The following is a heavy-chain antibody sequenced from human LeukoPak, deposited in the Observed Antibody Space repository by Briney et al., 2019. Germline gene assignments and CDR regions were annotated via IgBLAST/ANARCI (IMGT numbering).Heavy chain of an antibody. Sequence: PSETLSLTCTVSGGSISSGSYSWSWIRQPAGKGLELIGRIYTSGNTNYNPSLKSRVTISLDTSKNQFSLKLRSVTAADTAVYYCARVGATHGIPYYYYYMDVWGKGTTVTVSS. D-gene: IGHD1-26*01. CDR1: GGSISSGSYS. V-gene: IGHV4-61*02. CDR2: IYTSGNT. CDR3: ARVGATHGIPYYYYYMDV. J-gene: IGHJ6*03.